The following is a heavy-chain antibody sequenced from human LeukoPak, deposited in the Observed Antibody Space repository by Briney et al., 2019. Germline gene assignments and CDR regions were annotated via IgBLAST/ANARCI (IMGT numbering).Heavy chain of an antibody. CDR3: ARGNGYCSSTSCYAGPSYGLDV. V-gene: IGHV3-7*02. D-gene: IGHD2-2*03. CDR2: IKQDGSER. Sequence: PGGSLRLSCAASGFTFSRFWMSWVRQAPGRGLEWVANIKQDGSERHYVDSVKGRFTISRDNAKNSLYLQMNSLRVDDTAVYHCARGNGYCSSTSCYAGPSYGLDVWGQGTTVTVSS. CDR1: GFTFSRFW. J-gene: IGHJ6*02.